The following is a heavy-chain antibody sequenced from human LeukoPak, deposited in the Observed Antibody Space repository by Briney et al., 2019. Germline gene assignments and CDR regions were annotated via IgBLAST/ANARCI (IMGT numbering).Heavy chain of an antibody. CDR3: ASHYDSSGYYYFKH. CDR2: INWNGDST. J-gene: IGHJ1*01. Sequence: PGGSLRLSCAASGFTFDDYGMSWVRQGPGKGLEWVSGINWNGDSTYYADSVKGRFTISRDNAKNSLYLQMNSLRAEDTALYYCASHYDSSGYYYFKHWGQGTLVTVSS. V-gene: IGHV3-20*04. CDR1: GFTFDDYG. D-gene: IGHD3-22*01.